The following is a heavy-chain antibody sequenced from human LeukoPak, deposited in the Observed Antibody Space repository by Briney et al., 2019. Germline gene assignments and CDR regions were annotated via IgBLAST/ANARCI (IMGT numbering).Heavy chain of an antibody. CDR1: GSTFSRYF. Sequence: GGSLRLSCVVSGSTFSRYFLSWVRQAPGKGLEWVSTISTSGGSTYYADSVRGRFTFSRDNSKNTLYLQMNSLRAEDTAVYYCATQKRGSSRPYYFDYWGQGTLVTVSS. CDR3: ATQKRGSSRPYYFDY. V-gene: IGHV3-23*01. D-gene: IGHD3-16*02. J-gene: IGHJ4*02. CDR2: ISTSGGST.